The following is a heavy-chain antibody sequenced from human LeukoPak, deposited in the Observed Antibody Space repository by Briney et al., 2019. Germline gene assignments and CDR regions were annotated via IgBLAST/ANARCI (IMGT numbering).Heavy chain of an antibody. V-gene: IGHV3-9*01. CDR3: AKDYCSSTSCYTDY. J-gene: IGHJ4*02. CDR1: GFTFDNYA. Sequence: GRSLRLSCAASGFTFDNYAMHWVRQALGKGLEWVSGISWNSGSIGYADSVKGRFTISRDNAKNSLYLQMNSLRAEDTALYFCAKDYCSSTSCYTDYWGQGTLVTVSS. CDR2: ISWNSGSI. D-gene: IGHD2-2*02.